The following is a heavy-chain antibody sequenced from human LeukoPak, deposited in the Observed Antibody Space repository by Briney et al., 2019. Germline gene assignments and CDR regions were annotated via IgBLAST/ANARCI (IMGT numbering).Heavy chain of an antibody. CDR3: ARDQVTIFGVVNPHRGWFDP. CDR1: GGTFSSYA. J-gene: IGHJ5*02. D-gene: IGHD3-3*01. Sequence: GSSVKVSCKASGGTFSSYAISWVRQAPGQGLEWMGGIIPIFGTANYAQKFQGRVTITTDESTSTAYMELSSLRSEDTAVYYCARDQVTIFGVVNPHRGWFDPWGQGTLVTVSS. CDR2: IIPIFGTA. V-gene: IGHV1-69*05.